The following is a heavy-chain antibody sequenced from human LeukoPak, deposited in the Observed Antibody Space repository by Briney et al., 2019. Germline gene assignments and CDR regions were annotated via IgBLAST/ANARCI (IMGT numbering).Heavy chain of an antibody. D-gene: IGHD3-22*01. V-gene: IGHV4-34*01. J-gene: IGHJ4*02. Sequence: PSETLSLTCAVYGGSFSGYYWSWIRQPPGKGLEWIGSIYHSGSTYYNPSLKSRVTISVDTSKNQFSLKLSSVTAADTAVYYCARDHYYDPIDYWGQGTLVTVSS. CDR2: IYHSGST. CDR3: ARDHYYDPIDY. CDR1: GGSFSGYY.